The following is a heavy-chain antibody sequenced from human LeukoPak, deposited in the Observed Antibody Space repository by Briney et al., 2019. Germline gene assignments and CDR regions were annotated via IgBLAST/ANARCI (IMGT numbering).Heavy chain of an antibody. CDR3: AKRETTVTTNFER. CDR1: GLTFRSIA. Sequence: GGSLRLPCAASGLTFRSIAMSWFRRPPGKRLVWVSDISGSGGSTYYADSVKGRFIISRDNSKNTLYLEMNSPRAEDTAVYHCAKRETTVTTNFERWGQGTLVTVSS. CDR2: ISGSGGST. J-gene: IGHJ1*01. V-gene: IGHV3-23*01. D-gene: IGHD4-17*01.